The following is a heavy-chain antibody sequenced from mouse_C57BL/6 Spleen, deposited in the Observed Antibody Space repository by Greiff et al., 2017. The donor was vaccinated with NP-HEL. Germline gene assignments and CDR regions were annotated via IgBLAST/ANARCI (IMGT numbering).Heavy chain of an antibody. CDR3: ARSSTTVVFDY. CDR1: GFTFTDYY. J-gene: IGHJ2*01. V-gene: IGHV7-3*01. D-gene: IGHD1-1*01. Sequence: EVHLVESGGGLVQPGGSLSLSCAASGFTFTDYYMSWVRQPPGKALEWLGFISNKANGYTTEYSASVKGRFTISRDNSQSILYLQMNALRAEDSATYYCARSSTTVVFDYWGQGTTLTVSS. CDR2: ISNKANGYTT.